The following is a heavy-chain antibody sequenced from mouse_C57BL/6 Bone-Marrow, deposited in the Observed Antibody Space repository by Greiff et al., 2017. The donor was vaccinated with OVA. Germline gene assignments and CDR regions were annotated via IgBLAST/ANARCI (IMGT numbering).Heavy chain of an antibody. J-gene: IGHJ1*03. CDR1: GYTFTSYW. CDR2: INPSNGGT. CDR3: ARRGWLLPWYFDV. D-gene: IGHD2-3*01. Sequence: QVQLQQPGTELVKPGASVKLSCKASGYTFTSYWMHWVKQRPGQGLECIGIINPSNGGTNYNEKFKSKATLTVDKSSSTAYMQLSSLTSEDSAVYYCARRGWLLPWYFDVRGTGTTVTVSS. V-gene: IGHV1-53*01.